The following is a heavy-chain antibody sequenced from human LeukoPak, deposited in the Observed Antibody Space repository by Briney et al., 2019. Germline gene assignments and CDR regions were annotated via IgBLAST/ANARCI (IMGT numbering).Heavy chain of an antibody. V-gene: IGHV4-34*01. CDR3: AREAISMVRGVDY. Sequence: SETLSLTCAVYGGSFSGYYWSWIRQPPGKGLEWIGEINHSGSTKYNPSLKNRVTISVDTSKNQFSLKLSSVTAADTAVYYCAREAISMVRGVDYWGQGTLVTVSS. CDR2: INHSGST. CDR1: GGSFSGYY. D-gene: IGHD3-10*01. J-gene: IGHJ4*02.